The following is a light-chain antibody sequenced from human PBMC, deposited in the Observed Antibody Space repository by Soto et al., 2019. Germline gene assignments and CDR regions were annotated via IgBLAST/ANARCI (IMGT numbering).Light chain of an antibody. CDR3: QEYNNNWT. J-gene: IGKJ1*01. V-gene: IGKV1-5*03. CDR1: QSIVNW. CDR2: KPS. Sequence: DVQMTQSPSTLSASVGDRVTITCRASQSIVNWLAWYQQKPGKAPKLLIYKPSSLESGVPSRFSGSGSGTGFPLTSSGLQPDDFVTYYCQEYNNNWTFGQGTKVEIK.